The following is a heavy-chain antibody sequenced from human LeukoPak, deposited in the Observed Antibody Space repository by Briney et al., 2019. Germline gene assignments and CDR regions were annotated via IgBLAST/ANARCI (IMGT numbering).Heavy chain of an antibody. J-gene: IGHJ4*02. CDR1: GYTFASYA. D-gene: IGHD3-22*01. CDR3: ARDPAYYDSSGYYSGSAY. Sequence: ASVKVSCKASGYTFASYAMHWVRQAPGQRLEWMGWINAGNGNTKYSQKFQGRVTITRDTSISTAYMELSRLRSDDTAVYYCARDPAYYDSSGYYSGSAYWGQGTLVTVSS. V-gene: IGHV1-3*01. CDR2: INAGNGNT.